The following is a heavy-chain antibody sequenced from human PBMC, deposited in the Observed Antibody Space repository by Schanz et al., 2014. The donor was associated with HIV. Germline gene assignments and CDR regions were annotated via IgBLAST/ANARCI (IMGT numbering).Heavy chain of an antibody. Sequence: EVQLVESGGGLVQPGRSLRLSCAVSGFTFDDYAMHWVRQGPGKGLEWVSGIDWKSGIIGYADSVKGRFTISRDNAKNSLYLQMNSLRAEDTALYYCAKASVEMLGSYFNYGMDVWGQGTTVTVSS. D-gene: IGHD3-10*01. J-gene: IGHJ6*02. CDR2: IDWKSGII. CDR1: GFTFDDYA. V-gene: IGHV3-9*01. CDR3: AKASVEMLGSYFNYGMDV.